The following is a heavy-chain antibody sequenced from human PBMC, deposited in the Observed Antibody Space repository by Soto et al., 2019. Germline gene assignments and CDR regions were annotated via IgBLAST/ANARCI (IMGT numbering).Heavy chain of an antibody. CDR1: GYSISGGYY. Sequence: SSETLSLTCAVSGYSISGGYYWGWIRQPPGKGLEWIGSIYHSGSTYYNPSLKSRVTISVDTSKNQFSLKLSSVTAADTAVYYCAREGSYYYGSGSYSNNWFDPWGQGTLVTVSS. J-gene: IGHJ5*02. CDR2: IYHSGST. CDR3: AREGSYYYGSGSYSNNWFDP. V-gene: IGHV4-38-2*01. D-gene: IGHD3-10*01.